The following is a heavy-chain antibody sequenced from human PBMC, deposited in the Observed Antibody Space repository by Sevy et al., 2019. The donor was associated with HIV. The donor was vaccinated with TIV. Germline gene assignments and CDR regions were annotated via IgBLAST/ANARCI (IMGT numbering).Heavy chain of an antibody. CDR2: IYYSGST. J-gene: IGHJ4*02. D-gene: IGHD5-18*01. CDR3: ARHGNSYGPFDS. V-gene: IGHV4-39*01. Sequence: SETLSLTCTVSGGSISSGSYYWGWIRQPPGKGLEWIGSIYYSGSTYYTPSLKGRVTISVDTSKNQFSLKLSSVTAADTAVFYCARHGNSYGPFDSWGQGTVVTVSS. CDR1: GGSISSGSYY.